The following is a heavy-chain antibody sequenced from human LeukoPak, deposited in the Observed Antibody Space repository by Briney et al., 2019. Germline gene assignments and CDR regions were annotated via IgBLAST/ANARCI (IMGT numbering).Heavy chain of an antibody. Sequence: KPSETLSLTXTVSGGSISSSSYYWGGIRQPPGKGLEWIGSIYYSGSTYYNPSLKSRVTISVDTSKNQFSLKLSSVTVADTAVYYCARPGAARGYYYMDVWGKGTTVTVSS. CDR3: ARPGAARGYYYMDV. V-gene: IGHV4-39*01. J-gene: IGHJ6*03. CDR2: IYYSGST. CDR1: GGSISSSSYY. D-gene: IGHD6-6*01.